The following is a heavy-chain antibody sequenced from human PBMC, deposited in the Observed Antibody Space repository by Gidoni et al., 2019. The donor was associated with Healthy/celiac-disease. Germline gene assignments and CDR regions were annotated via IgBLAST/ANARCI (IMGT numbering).Heavy chain of an antibody. Sequence: QVQLQQWGAGLLKPSETLSLTCAVYGGSFSGYYWSWIRQPPGKGLEWIGEIKHSGSTNYNPSLKSRVTISVDTSKNQFSLKLSSVTAADTAVYYCARGYRGIAVAGTLWGYWGQGTLVTVSS. CDR2: IKHSGST. CDR3: ARGYRGIAVAGTLWGY. CDR1: GGSFSGYY. J-gene: IGHJ4*02. D-gene: IGHD6-19*01. V-gene: IGHV4-34*01.